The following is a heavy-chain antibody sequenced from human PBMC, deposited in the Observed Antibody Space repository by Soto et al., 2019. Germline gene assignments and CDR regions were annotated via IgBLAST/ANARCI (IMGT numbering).Heavy chain of an antibody. CDR3: ASIEGTLLWFGELLPSPSDYYYGMDV. D-gene: IGHD3-10*01. J-gene: IGHJ6*02. Sequence: SETLSLTCTVSGGSISSSSYYWGWIRQPPGKGLEWIGSIYYSGSTYYNPSLKSRVTISVDTSKNQFSLKLSSVTAADTAVYYCASIEGTLLWFGELLPSPSDYYYGMDVWGQGTTVTVSS. CDR1: GGSISSSSYY. CDR2: IYYSGST. V-gene: IGHV4-39*01.